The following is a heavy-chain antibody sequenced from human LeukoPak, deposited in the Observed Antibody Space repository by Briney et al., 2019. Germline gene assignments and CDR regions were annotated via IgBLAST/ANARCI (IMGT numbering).Heavy chain of an antibody. Sequence: GGSLRLSCAASGFTFSRSGMHWVRQAPGEGLEWVAVISYDGSNKYYADSVKGRFTISRDNSKNTLYLQMNSLRVEDTAVYYCARSFSYGGIHYWGQGTLVTVSS. CDR3: ARSFSYGGIHY. V-gene: IGHV3-30*03. CDR1: GFTFSRSG. D-gene: IGHD5-18*01. J-gene: IGHJ4*02. CDR2: ISYDGSNK.